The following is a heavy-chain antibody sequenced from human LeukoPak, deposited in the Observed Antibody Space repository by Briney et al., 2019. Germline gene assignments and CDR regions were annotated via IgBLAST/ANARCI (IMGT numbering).Heavy chain of an antibody. D-gene: IGHD4-23*01. J-gene: IGHJ1*01. CDR3: XXXXDYGGNSRVFQH. V-gene: IGHV4-38-2*02. CDR1: GYSISSDYY. CDR2: IYHSGST. Sequence: PSETLSLTCTVSGYSISSDYYWGWIRQPPGKGLEWIGSIYHSGSTYYNPSLKSRVTISVDTSKNQFSLKLSSVTAADTAVYFXXXXXDYGGNSRVFQHWGQGTLVTVSS.